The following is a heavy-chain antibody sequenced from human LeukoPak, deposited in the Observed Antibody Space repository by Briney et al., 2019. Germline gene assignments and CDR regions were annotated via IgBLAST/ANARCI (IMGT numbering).Heavy chain of an antibody. D-gene: IGHD3-22*01. V-gene: IGHV3-7*01. CDR3: ARDYYDSSGYPGDYFDY. CDR2: IKQDGSEK. CDR1: GFTFSSYW. J-gene: IGHJ4*02. Sequence: GGSLRLSCAASGFTFSSYWMSWVRQAPGKGLEWVANIKQDGSEKYYVDSVKGRFTISRDNAKNSLYLQMNSLRAEDTAVYYCARDYYDSSGYPGDYFDYWGQGTLVTVSS.